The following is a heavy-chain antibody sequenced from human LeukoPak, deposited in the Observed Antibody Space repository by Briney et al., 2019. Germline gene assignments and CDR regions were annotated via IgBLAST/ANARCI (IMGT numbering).Heavy chain of an antibody. CDR1: GGSIRSYH. J-gene: IGHJ4*02. CDR3: AREAYCGGDCYSGFDY. Sequence: SETLSLTCTVSGGSIRSYHWSWIRQPPGKRLEWIGYIYDNGSTNYNPSLKSRVTISIDTSKNQFSLKLSSVTAADTAVYYCAREAYCGGDCYSGFDYWGQGTLVTVSS. D-gene: IGHD2-21*02. V-gene: IGHV4-59*01. CDR2: IYDNGST.